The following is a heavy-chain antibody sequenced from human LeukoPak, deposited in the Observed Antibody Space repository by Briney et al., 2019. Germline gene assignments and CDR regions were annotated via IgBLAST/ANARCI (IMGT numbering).Heavy chain of an antibody. CDR1: GSTLSSYG. V-gene: IGHV3-33*01. CDR2: IWDDGYNK. D-gene: IGHD6-13*01. CDR3: ARVPNLGSSWYWHFDP. J-gene: IGHJ5*02. Sequence: GRSLRLSCAASGSTLSSYGMHWVRQAPGKGLEWVAVIWDDGYNKYYSDSVKGRFTISRDNSNNTLYLQMNSLRAEDTAVYYCARVPNLGSSWYWHFDPWGQGTLVTVSS.